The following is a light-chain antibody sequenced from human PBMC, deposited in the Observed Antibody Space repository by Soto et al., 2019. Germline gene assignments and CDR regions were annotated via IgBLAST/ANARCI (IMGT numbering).Light chain of an antibody. V-gene: IGKV3-15*01. CDR1: QSVSSS. CDR2: GAS. J-gene: IGKJ1*01. Sequence: ERVMTQSPATLSVSPGERATLSCRASQSVSSSLAWYQQKPGQAPRLLIYGASTRATGIPARFSGSGSGTEFTLTIGSLQSEDFAVYYCQQYNNWPETFGQGTKV. CDR3: QQYNNWPET.